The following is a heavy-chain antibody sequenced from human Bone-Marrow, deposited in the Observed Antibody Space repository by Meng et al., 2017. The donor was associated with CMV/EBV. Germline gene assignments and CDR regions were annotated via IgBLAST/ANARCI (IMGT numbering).Heavy chain of an antibody. D-gene: IGHD3-3*01. J-gene: IGHJ6*02. CDR2: TFHRSKWYN. V-gene: IGHV6-1*01. Sequence: SETLSLTCAISGATVSSNSAAWNWIRQSPSRGLEWLGRTFHRSKWYNDYAVSVKSRITINPDTSRNQFSLQLHSLTPEDTAVYYCTSDVTDDFSSGYYSHYGMDVWGQGTTVTVSS. CDR3: TSDVTDDFSSGYYSHYGMDV. CDR1: GATVSSNSAA.